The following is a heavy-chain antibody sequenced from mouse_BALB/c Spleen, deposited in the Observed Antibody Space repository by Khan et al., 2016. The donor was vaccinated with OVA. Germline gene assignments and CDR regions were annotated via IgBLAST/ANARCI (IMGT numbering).Heavy chain of an antibody. CDR3: AKGDYGYAWFAY. D-gene: IGHD2-2*01. J-gene: IGHJ3*01. CDR2: IWGDGST. Sequence: QVQLKESGPGLVAPSQSLSITCTVSGFSLTGYGVNWVRQPPGKGLEWLGVIWGDGSTNYHSVLKSRLRIRQDNSKSQVFLKLNSLQNDDTATYYCAKGDYGYAWFAYWGQGTLVTVSA. V-gene: IGHV2-3*01. CDR1: GFSLTGYG.